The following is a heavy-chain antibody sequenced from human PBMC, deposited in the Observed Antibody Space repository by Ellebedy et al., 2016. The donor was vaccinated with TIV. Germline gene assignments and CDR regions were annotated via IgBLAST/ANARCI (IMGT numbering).Heavy chain of an antibody. J-gene: IGHJ4*02. CDR2: INHSGST. V-gene: IGHV4-34*01. CDR1: GFILSDHD. Sequence: ESLKISCAVSGFILSDHDMDWVRQAPGKGLEWIGEINHSGSTSYNPSLKSRVTISIDMSKNQFSLKLSSVTAADTAVYYCASGDCSGGSCYKNDNWGQGTLVTVSS. D-gene: IGHD2-15*01. CDR3: ASGDCSGGSCYKNDN.